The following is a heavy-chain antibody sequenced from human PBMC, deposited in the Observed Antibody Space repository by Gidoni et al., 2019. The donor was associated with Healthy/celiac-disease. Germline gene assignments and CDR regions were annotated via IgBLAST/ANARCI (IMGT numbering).Heavy chain of an antibody. Sequence: QVQLQESGPGLVKPSQTLSLTCPVSGGSISSGGYYWSWIRQHPGKGLEWIGYIYYSGSTYYNPSLKSRVTISVDTSKNQFSLKLSSVTAADTAVYYCARDLYRYCSGGSCYSSGWFDPWGQGTLVTVSS. V-gene: IGHV4-31*03. J-gene: IGHJ5*02. CDR1: GGSISSGGYY. CDR2: IYYSGST. D-gene: IGHD2-15*01. CDR3: ARDLYRYCSGGSCYSSGWFDP.